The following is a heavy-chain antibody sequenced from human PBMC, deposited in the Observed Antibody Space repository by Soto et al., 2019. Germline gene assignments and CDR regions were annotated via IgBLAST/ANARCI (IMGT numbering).Heavy chain of an antibody. CDR2: ISGGGSTA. J-gene: IGHJ5*01. Sequence: PVGSLRLSCASSVFNFAKYAMNCVRHAPGQGLEWVSAISGGGSTAYYADSVKGRFTISRDNSRNTVHLQIDSLRVEDTAIYYCAQEIEIVLMGLAAYDSW. V-gene: IGHV3-23*01. CDR1: VFNFAKYA. D-gene: IGHD2-8*01. CDR3: AQEIEIVLMGLAAYDS.